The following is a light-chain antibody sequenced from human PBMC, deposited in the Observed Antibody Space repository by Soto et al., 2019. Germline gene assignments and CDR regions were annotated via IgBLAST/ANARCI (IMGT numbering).Light chain of an antibody. CDR3: LQHNSYPLT. V-gene: IGKV1-17*01. CDR1: QGIRRD. CDR2: AVS. Sequence: DIQMTQSPSSLSAPVGGRVTITCRASQGIRRDLGWYQQKPGKAPTRLIYAVSSLHSGVPSRFSGSGSGTEITPTISSLQPEDSATYYCLQHNSYPLTFGGGTKVEIK. J-gene: IGKJ4*01.